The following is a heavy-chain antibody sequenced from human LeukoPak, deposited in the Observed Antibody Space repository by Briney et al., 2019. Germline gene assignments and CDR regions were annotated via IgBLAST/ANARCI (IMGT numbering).Heavy chain of an antibody. V-gene: IGHV4-34*01. Sequence: PSETLSLTCAVYGGSFSGYYWSWIRQPPGKGLEWIGEINHSGSTNYNPSLKSRVTISVDTSKNQFSLKLNSVTAADTAVYFCARDVDTGYYGMDVWGQGTTVTVSS. CDR2: INHSGST. CDR3: ARDVDTGYYGMDV. D-gene: IGHD5-18*01. J-gene: IGHJ6*02. CDR1: GGSFSGYY.